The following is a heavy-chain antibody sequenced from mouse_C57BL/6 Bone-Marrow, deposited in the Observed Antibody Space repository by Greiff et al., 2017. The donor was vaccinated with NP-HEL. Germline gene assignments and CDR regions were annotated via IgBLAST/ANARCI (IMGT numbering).Heavy chain of an antibody. CDR1: GFTFSSYA. J-gene: IGHJ4*01. V-gene: IGHV5-9-1*02. D-gene: IGHD2-3*01. Sequence: EVKLVESGEGLVKPGGSLKLSCAASGFTFSSYAMSWVRQTPEKRLEWVAYISSGGDYIYYADTVKGRCTISRDNARNTLYVQMSSLKSEDTAMYYCTRDRIYDGYYGGAMDYWGQGTSVTVSS. CDR2: ISSGGDYI. CDR3: TRDRIYDGYYGGAMDY.